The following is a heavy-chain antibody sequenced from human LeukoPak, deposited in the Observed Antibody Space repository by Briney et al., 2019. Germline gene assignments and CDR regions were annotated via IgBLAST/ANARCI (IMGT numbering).Heavy chain of an antibody. J-gene: IGHJ4*02. Sequence: SETLSLTCAVYGGSFSGYYWSWIRQPPGKGLEWIGEINHSGSTNYNPSLKSRVTISVDTSKNQFSLKLSSVTAADTAVYYCARGRVVIRGSDYWGQGTLVTVSS. CDR1: GGSFSGYY. CDR3: ARGRVVIRGSDY. V-gene: IGHV4-34*01. CDR2: INHSGST. D-gene: IGHD3-3*01.